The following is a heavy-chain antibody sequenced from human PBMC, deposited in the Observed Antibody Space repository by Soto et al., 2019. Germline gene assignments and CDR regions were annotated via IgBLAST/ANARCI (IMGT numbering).Heavy chain of an antibody. CDR3: AKGTYDSSGYYTAPDY. D-gene: IGHD3-22*01. Sequence: EVQLVESGGGLVQPGRSLRLSCAAYGFSFDDYAMHWVRQAPGRGLEWVSGITWSSGYIGYADSVKGRFTISKDNAKNSLYLKMNSLRPEDTAVYYCAKGTYDSSGYYTAPDYWGQGTLVTVSS. CDR2: ITWSSGYI. J-gene: IGHJ4*02. CDR1: GFSFDDYA. V-gene: IGHV3-9*01.